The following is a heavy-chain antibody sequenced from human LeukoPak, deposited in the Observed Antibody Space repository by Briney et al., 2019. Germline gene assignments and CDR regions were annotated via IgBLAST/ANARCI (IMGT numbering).Heavy chain of an antibody. CDR3: ARVIVMYSSSSQDVFDI. V-gene: IGHV3-30-3*01. CDR2: ISYDGSTK. Sequence: RRSLRLSCAASGFTFSNYDMYWVRQAPGKGLEWVAIISYDGSTKYYADSVKGRFTIYRDNSKNTVYLQMNSLRAEDTAVYYCARVIVMYSSSSQDVFDIWGQGTMVTVSS. CDR1: GFTFSNYD. J-gene: IGHJ3*02. D-gene: IGHD6-6*01.